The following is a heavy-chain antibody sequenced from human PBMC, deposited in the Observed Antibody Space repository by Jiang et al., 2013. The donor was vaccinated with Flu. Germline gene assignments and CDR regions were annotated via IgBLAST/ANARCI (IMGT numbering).Heavy chain of an antibody. CDR2: IYYSGST. D-gene: IGHD3-22*01. J-gene: IGHJ6*01. V-gene: IGHV4-59*01. CDR3: AEEISGSQFRMDSSGYYY. Sequence: GSGLVKPSETLSLTCTVSGGSISSYYWSWIRQPPGKGLEWIGYIYYSGSTNYNPSLKSRVTISVDTSKNQFSLKLSSVTAADTAVYYCAEEISGSQFRMDSSGYYY. CDR1: GGSISSYY.